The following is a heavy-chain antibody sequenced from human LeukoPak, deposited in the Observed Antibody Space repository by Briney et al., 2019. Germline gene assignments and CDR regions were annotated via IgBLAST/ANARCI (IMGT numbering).Heavy chain of an antibody. CDR2: ITPSGYT. CDR1: PFIFSRYS. J-gene: IGHJ6*03. V-gene: IGHV3-21*01. CDR3: ARDHRGSGSRYYYYYMDV. Sequence: KPGGSLRLSCAVSPFIFSRYSINWVRQAPGKGLEWVSSITPSGYTFYADSVKGRFTIPRDNAKNTLYLQMNSLRAEDTAVYYCARDHRGSGSRYYYYYMDVWGKGTTVTISS. D-gene: IGHD3-10*01.